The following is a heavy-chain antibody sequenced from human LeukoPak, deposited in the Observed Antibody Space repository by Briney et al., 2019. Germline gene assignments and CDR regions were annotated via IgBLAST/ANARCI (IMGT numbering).Heavy chain of an antibody. Sequence: SETLSLTCTVSGGSIPISTYYWGWVRQPPGRGLEWIGSIYYSGTTKYNPSLKSRVTISVDNSNNTFSLRLSSVTAADTALYYCARGTLYSGWSYYFDSWGQGTLVTVSS. J-gene: IGHJ4*02. D-gene: IGHD6-19*01. CDR1: GGSIPISTYY. CDR2: IYYSGTT. CDR3: ARGTLYSGWSYYFDS. V-gene: IGHV4-39*07.